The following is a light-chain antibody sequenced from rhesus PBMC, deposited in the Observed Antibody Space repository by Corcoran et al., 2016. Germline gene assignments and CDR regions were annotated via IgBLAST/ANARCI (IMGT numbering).Light chain of an antibody. J-gene: IGKJ3*01. V-gene: IGKV1S14*01. Sequence: DIQMTQSPSSLSASVGDTVTITCRASQAISNDLAWYQQKPGKTPKPLDYNAIHLESGVPSRFSGSGSGTDFNLTLSSLQPEEFATYYCLQYSSSPFTFGPGPKLDIK. CDR1: QAISND. CDR2: NAI. CDR3: LQYSSSPFT.